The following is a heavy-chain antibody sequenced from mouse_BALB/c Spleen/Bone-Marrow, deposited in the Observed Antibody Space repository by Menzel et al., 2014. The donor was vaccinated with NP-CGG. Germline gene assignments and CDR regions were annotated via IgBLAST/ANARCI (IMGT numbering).Heavy chain of an antibody. J-gene: IGHJ4*01. V-gene: IGHV5-9-4*01. CDR1: GFTFSSYA. Sequence: EVKLVESGGGLVKPGGSLKLSCAASGFTFSSYAMSWVRQSPEKRLEWVAEISSGGSYTYYPDTVTGRFTISRDNAKNTLYLEMSSLRSEDTAMYYCARDHYGYHTMDYWGQGTSVTVSS. D-gene: IGHD1-2*01. CDR2: ISSGGSYT. CDR3: ARDHYGYHTMDY.